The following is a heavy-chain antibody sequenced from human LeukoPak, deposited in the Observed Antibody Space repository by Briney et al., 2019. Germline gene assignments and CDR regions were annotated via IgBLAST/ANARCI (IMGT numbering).Heavy chain of an antibody. V-gene: IGHV3-23*01. CDR3: AKGSYYDSSGSFYFDY. CDR1: GFTFSSYA. CDR2: ISGSGDNT. D-gene: IGHD3-22*01. J-gene: IGHJ4*02. Sequence: GGSLRLSCAASGFTFSSYAMSWVRQAPGKGLEWASGISGSGDNTYYADSVKGRFTISRDNSKNTLYVQVNSLGTDDTAAYYCAKGSYYDSSGSFYFDYWGQGTLVAVSS.